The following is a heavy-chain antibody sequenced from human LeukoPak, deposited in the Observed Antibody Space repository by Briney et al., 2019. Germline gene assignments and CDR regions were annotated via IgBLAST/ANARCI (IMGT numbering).Heavy chain of an antibody. J-gene: IGHJ4*02. V-gene: IGHV3-30*03. D-gene: IGHD6-19*01. CDR2: ISYDGTDK. CDR3: ARPRSSGWYHDY. Sequence: HPGGSLRLSCAASGFTFSSYGMHWVRQAPGKGLEWVAVISYDGTDKHYADSVKGRFTISRDNAKNSLYLQMNSLRAEDTAVYYCARPRSSGWYHDYWGQGTLVTVSS. CDR1: GFTFSSYG.